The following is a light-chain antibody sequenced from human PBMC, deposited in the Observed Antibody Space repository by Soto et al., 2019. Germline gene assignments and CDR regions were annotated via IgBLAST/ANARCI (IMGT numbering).Light chain of an antibody. CDR3: SSYISTSTLV. Sequence: QSALTQPASVSGSPGQSLTIFCTGTSSDIGGYNYVSWYQQHPGKAPKLMLYDVITRPSGVSSRFSGSKSGNTASLTISGLQAEDEADYYCSSYISTSTLVFGTGTKLTVL. CDR2: DVI. V-gene: IGLV2-14*01. J-gene: IGLJ1*01. CDR1: SSDIGGYNY.